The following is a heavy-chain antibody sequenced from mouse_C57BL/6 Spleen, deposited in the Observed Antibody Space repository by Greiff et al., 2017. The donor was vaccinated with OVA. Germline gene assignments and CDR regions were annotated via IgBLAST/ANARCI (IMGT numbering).Heavy chain of an antibody. V-gene: IGHV1-81*01. D-gene: IGHD1-1*01. CDR2: IYPRSGNT. J-gene: IGHJ4*01. CDR3: ARGGYVSEDYYAMDY. Sequence: QVQLQQSGAELARPGASVKLSCKASGYTFTSYGISWVKQRTGQGLEWIGEIYPRSGNTYYNEKFKGKATLTADKSSSTAYMELRSLTSEDSAVYFCARGGYVSEDYYAMDYWGQGTSVTVSS. CDR1: GYTFTSYG.